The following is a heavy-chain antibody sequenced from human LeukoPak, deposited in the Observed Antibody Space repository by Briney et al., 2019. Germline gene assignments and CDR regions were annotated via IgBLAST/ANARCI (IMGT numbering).Heavy chain of an antibody. J-gene: IGHJ4*02. V-gene: IGHV4-59*01. D-gene: IGHD2-15*01. CDR1: GGSISSYY. CDR3: ARARVSGYCSGGSCHPNYFDY. Sequence: SETLSLTCTVSGGSISSYYWSWIRQPPGKGLEWIGYIYYSGSTNYNPSLKSRVTISVDTSKNQLSLKLSSVTAADTAVYYCARARVSGYCSGGSCHPNYFDYWGQGTLVTVSS. CDR2: IYYSGST.